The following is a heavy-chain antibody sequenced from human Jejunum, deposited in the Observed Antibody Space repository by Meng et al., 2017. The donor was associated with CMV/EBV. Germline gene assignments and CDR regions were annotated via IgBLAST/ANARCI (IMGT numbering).Heavy chain of an antibody. V-gene: IGHV3-21*01. Sequence: ASGFTFSSYNMNGVRQAPGKGLEWVSSISSSCTYIYYADSVKGRFTISRDNAKNSLYLQMNSLRAEDTAVYYCAGHYDFWSGSDYWGQGTLVTVSS. CDR1: GFTFSSYN. D-gene: IGHD3-3*01. J-gene: IGHJ4*02. CDR2: ISSSCTYI. CDR3: AGHYDFWSGSDY.